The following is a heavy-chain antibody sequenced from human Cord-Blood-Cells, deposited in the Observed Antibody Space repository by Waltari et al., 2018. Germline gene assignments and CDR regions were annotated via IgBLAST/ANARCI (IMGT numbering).Heavy chain of an antibody. J-gene: IGHJ6*02. CDR2: IYHGGST. CDR1: GYSISSGYY. D-gene: IGHD6-6*01. CDR3: ARIGSSFRSYYYYYGMDV. Sequence: QVQLQESGPGLVKPSETLSRTCAVSGYSISSGYYWGWIRQPPGKGLVWIGSIYHGGSTYYNPSLKSRVTISVDTSKNQFSLKLSSVTAADTAVYYCARIGSSFRSYYYYYGMDVWGQGTTVTVSS. V-gene: IGHV4-38-2*01.